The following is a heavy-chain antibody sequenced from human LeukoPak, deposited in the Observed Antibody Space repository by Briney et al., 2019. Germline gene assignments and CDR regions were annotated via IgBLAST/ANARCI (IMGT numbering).Heavy chain of an antibody. CDR1: GGSISGYY. CDR3: ARKGGWGDFDI. CDR2: IYYSGST. V-gene: IGHV4-59*01. D-gene: IGHD7-27*01. Sequence: SETLSLTCTVSGGSISGYYWSWIRQPPGKGLEWIGYIYYSGSTNYNPSLKSRVTISVDTSKNQFSLKLSSVTAADTAVYYCARKGGWGDFDIWGQGTMVTVSS. J-gene: IGHJ3*02.